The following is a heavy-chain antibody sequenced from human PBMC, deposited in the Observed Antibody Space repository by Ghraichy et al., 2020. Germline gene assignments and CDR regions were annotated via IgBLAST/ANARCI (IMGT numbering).Heavy chain of an antibody. CDR3: ASGVYCSSTSCSV. CDR1: GFTFSSYS. V-gene: IGHV3-21*01. CDR2: ISSSSSYI. Sequence: GGSLRLSCAASGFTFSSYSMNWVRQAPGKGLEWVSSISSSSSYIYYADSVKGRFTISRDNAKNSLYLQMNSLRAEDMAVYYCASGVYCSSTSCSVWGQGTTVTVSS. J-gene: IGHJ6*02. D-gene: IGHD2-2*01.